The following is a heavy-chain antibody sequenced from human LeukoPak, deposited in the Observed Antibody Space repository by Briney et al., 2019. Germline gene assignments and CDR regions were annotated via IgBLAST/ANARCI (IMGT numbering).Heavy chain of an antibody. Sequence: GGSLRLSCAASGFTFSNAWMSWVRQAPGKGLEWVGRIKSKTDGGTTDYAAPVKGRFTISRDDSKNTLYLQMNSLKTEGTAVYYCTTEYSYGLGAYYFDYWGQGTLVTVSS. D-gene: IGHD5-18*01. V-gene: IGHV3-15*01. CDR2: IKSKTDGGTT. CDR1: GFTFSNAW. J-gene: IGHJ4*02. CDR3: TTEYSYGLGAYYFDY.